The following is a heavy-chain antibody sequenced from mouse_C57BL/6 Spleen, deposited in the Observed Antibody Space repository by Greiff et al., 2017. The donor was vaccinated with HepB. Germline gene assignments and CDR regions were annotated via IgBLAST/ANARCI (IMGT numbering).Heavy chain of an antibody. CDR1: GYTFTNYW. D-gene: IGHD2-5*01. V-gene: IGHV1-63*01. Sequence: VKLQESGAELVRPGTSVKMSCKASGYTFTNYWIGWAKQRPGHGLEWIGDIYPGGGYTNYNEKFKGKATLTADKSSSTAYMQFSSLTSEDAAIYYCASYYSNYGYFDVWGTGTTVTVSS. CDR2: IYPGGGYT. CDR3: ASYYSNYGYFDV. J-gene: IGHJ1*03.